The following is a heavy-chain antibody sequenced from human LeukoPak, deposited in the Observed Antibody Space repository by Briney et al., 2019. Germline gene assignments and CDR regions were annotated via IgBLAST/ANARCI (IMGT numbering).Heavy chain of an antibody. V-gene: IGHV3-7*01. Sequence: PGGSLRLSCAGSGFTIGSYWMSWVRQAPGKGLEWVASIRQDGSEKYYVDSVKGRLTISRDNAKNSLYLQMNSLRAEDTGIYYCARAGYYGDDAFDLWGQGTMVTVSS. CDR1: GFTIGSYW. D-gene: IGHD2/OR15-2a*01. J-gene: IGHJ3*01. CDR3: ARAGYYGDDAFDL. CDR2: IRQDGSEK.